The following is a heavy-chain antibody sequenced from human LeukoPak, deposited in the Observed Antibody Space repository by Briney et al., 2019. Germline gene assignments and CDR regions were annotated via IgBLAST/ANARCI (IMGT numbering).Heavy chain of an antibody. J-gene: IGHJ4*02. Sequence: PGGSLRLSCAASGXTFSDYYMSWIRQAPGKGLEWVSYISSSSSYTNYADSVKGRFTISRDNAKNSLYLQMNSLRAEDTAVYYCARDLVSSSWSFDYWGQGILVTVSS. CDR3: ARDLVSSSWSFDY. CDR2: ISSSSSYT. CDR1: GXTFSDYY. V-gene: IGHV3-11*05. D-gene: IGHD6-13*01.